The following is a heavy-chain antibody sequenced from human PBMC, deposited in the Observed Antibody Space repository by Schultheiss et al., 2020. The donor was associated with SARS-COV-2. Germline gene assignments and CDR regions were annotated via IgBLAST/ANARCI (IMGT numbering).Heavy chain of an antibody. CDR3: ARQGAMVNYYYYGMDV. J-gene: IGHJ6*02. CDR2: IDPSDSYT. V-gene: IGHV5-10-1*01. D-gene: IGHD5-18*01. Sequence: SWIRQHPGKGLEWMGRIDPSDSYTNYSPSFQGHVTISADKSISTAYLQWSSLKASDTAMYYCARQGAMVNYYYYGMDVWGQGTTVTVSS.